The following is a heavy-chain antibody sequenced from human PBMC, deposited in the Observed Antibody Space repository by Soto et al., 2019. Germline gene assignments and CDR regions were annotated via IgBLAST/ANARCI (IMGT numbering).Heavy chain of an antibody. V-gene: IGHV2-5*02. CDR3: AHRDRASGGLFDH. CDR2: IYWDDDN. J-gene: IGHJ4*02. CDR1: GFSLSTSGVA. Sequence: QITLKESGPTLVKPTQTLTLTCTFSGFSLSTSGVAVGWIRQPPGKALEWLSVIYWDDDNRSSPSLRNRLTITKDTSKNQVVLTMTNSDPVDTATYYCAHRDRASGGLFDHWGQGILVTVSS. D-gene: IGHD3-10*01.